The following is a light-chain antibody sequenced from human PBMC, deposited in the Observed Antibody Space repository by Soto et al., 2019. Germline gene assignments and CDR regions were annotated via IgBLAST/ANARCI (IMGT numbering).Light chain of an antibody. CDR3: AAWDDSLGGV. CDR1: SSNVGSHG. CDR2: SNN. Sequence: QSLLTQPPSASVTPGQRVTISCSGSSSNVGSHGVHWYQQFPGTAPKLLIYSNNQRPSGVSDRFSGFKSGTSASLAISGLQSEDEADYYCAAWDDSLGGVFGGGTKLTVL. J-gene: IGLJ3*02. V-gene: IGLV1-44*01.